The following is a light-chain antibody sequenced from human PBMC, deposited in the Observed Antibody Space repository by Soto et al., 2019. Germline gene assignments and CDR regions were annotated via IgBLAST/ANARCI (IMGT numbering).Light chain of an antibody. V-gene: IGKV3-20*01. CDR2: GAS. Sequence: EIVMTQSPGTLSLSPGERATLSCRASQSFNSIYLAWYQQKPGQAPRLLIYGASSRATGIPDRFSGSGSGTDFTLTISRLEPEDFAVYYCQQYGSSIWTFGQGTKVDIK. CDR1: QSFNSIY. CDR3: QQYGSSIWT. J-gene: IGKJ1*01.